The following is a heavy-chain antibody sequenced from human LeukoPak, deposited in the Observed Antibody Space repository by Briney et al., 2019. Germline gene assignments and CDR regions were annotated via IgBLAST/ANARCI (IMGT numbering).Heavy chain of an antibody. D-gene: IGHD2-15*01. CDR1: GYTFTGYY. J-gene: IGHJ6*02. V-gene: IGHV1-2*02. CDR2: INPNSGGT. CDR3: ARSGYCSGGSCYSTYGMDV. Sequence: ASVKVSCKASGYTFTGYYMHWVRQAPGQGLEWMGWINPNSGGTNYAQKFQGRVTMTRDTSISTAYMELSRLRSDDTAVYYRARSGYCSGGSCYSTYGMDVWGQGTTVTISS.